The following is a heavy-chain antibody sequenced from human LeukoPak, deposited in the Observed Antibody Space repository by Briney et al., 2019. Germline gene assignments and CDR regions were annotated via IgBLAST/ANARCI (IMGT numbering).Heavy chain of an antibody. D-gene: IGHD6-19*01. CDR1: GGSISSSSYY. CDR3: ARDKYGGWYSGSLFDY. CDR2: IYYSGST. J-gene: IGHJ4*02. V-gene: IGHV4-39*07. Sequence: SETLSLTCTVSGGSISSSSYYWGWIRQPPGKGLEGIGSIYYSGSTYYNPSLKSRVTISVDTSKNQFSLKLSSVTAEDTAVYYCARDKYGGWYSGSLFDYWGQGTLVTVSS.